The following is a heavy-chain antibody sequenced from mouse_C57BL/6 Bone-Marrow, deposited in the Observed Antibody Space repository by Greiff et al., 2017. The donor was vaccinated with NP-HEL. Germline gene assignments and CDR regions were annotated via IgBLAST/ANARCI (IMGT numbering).Heavy chain of an antibody. CDR2: IRNKANGYTT. D-gene: IGHD1-1*01. Sequence: EVKLVESGGGLVQPGGSLSLSCAASGFTFTDYYMSWVRQPPGKALEWLGFIRNKANGYTTEYSASVKGRFTISRDNSQSILYLQMNALRAEDSATYYCATYYYGSGCAYWGQGTLVTVSA. V-gene: IGHV7-3*01. J-gene: IGHJ3*01. CDR1: GFTFTDYY. CDR3: ATYYYGSGCAY.